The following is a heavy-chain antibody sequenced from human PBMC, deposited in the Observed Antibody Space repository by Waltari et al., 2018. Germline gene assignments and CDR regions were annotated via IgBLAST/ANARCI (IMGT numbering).Heavy chain of an antibody. J-gene: IGHJ4*02. CDR2: INHSGST. CDR3: ARSLGYCSGGSCYSVSYYFDY. D-gene: IGHD2-15*01. V-gene: IGHV4-34*01. CDR1: GGSFSGYY. Sequence: QVQQQQWGAGLLKPSETLSLTCAVYGGSFSGYYWSWIRQPPGKGLEWIGEINHSGSTNYNPSLKSRVTISVDTSKNQFSLKLSSVTAADTAVYYCARSLGYCSGGSCYSVSYYFDYWGQGTLVTVSS.